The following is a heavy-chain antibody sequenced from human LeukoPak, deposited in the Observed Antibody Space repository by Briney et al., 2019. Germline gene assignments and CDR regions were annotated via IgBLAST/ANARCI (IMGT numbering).Heavy chain of an antibody. CDR2: IIPIFGTA. V-gene: IGHV1-69*13. D-gene: IGHD6-19*01. Sequence: SVKVSCKASGGTFSSYAISWVRQAPGQGLEWMGGIIPIFGTANYAQKFQGRVTITADESTSTAYMELSSLRAEDMALYYCAKAVAGTLDYWGQGTLVTVSS. CDR3: AKAVAGTLDY. J-gene: IGHJ4*02. CDR1: GGTFSSYA.